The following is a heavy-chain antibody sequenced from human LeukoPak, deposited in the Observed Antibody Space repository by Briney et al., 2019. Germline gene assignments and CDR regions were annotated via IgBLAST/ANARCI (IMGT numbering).Heavy chain of an antibody. V-gene: IGHV3-21*01. CDR1: GFTFSSYS. J-gene: IGHJ4*02. CDR3: ARSSAKWYCSGGSCYSGDY. Sequence: PGGSLRLSCAASGFTFSSYSMNWVRQAPGKGLEWVSSISSSSSYIYYADSVKGRFTISRDNAKNSLYLQMNSLRAEDTAVYYCARSSAKWYCSGGSCYSGDYWGQGTLVTVSS. CDR2: ISSSSSYI. D-gene: IGHD2-15*01.